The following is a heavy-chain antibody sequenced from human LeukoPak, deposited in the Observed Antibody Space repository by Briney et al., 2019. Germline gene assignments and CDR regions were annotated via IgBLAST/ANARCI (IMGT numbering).Heavy chain of an antibody. CDR1: GFTLSSYW. V-gene: IGHV3-7*01. J-gene: IGHJ5*02. CDR2: IKQEGSEK. CDR3: ARDLRQCLPPDWFDP. Sequence: PGGSLRLSCAASGFTLSSYWMSWVRQAPGKGLEWVAEIKQEGSEKYYVDSVKGRFTISRDNAKNSLYLQMNSLRAEDTAVYYCARDLRQCLPPDWFDPWGQGTLVTVSS. D-gene: IGHD6-19*01.